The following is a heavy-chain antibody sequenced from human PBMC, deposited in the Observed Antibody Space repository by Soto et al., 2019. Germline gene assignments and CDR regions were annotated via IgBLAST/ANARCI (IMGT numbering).Heavy chain of an antibody. CDR2: INPNCGGT. CDR1: GYTFTRYY. CDR3: ARSEGTVVVVALPVDY. D-gene: IGHD2-15*01. J-gene: IGHJ4*02. V-gene: IGHV1-2*02. Sequence: ASVKVSCKASGYTFTRYYMHWVRRAPGQGLEWMGWINPNCGGTNYAQKFQGRVTMTRDTSINTAYMELSSLRSDDTAVYYCARSEGTVVVVALPVDYWGQGTLVTVSS.